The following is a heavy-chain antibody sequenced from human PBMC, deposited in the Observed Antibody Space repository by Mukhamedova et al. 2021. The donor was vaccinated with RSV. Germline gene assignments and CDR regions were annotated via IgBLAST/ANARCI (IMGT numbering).Heavy chain of an antibody. Sequence: EYMGIINPDDSDTAYSPSFQGQVTISADKSTTTAYLQWSSLRASDTAMYYCARQAGYSAAWSDFDYWGQGTLVTVSS. J-gene: IGHJ4*02. D-gene: IGHD6-19*01. CDR3: ARQAGYSAAWSDFDY. V-gene: IGHV5-51*01. CDR2: INPDDSDT.